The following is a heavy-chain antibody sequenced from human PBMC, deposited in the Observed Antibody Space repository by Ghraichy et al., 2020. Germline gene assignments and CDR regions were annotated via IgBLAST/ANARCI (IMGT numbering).Heavy chain of an antibody. Sequence: GGSLRLSCAASGFTFSSYALTWVRQAPGKGLGWVSTISGTGDITYYADSVKGRFTISRDSSKNMLYLQMNSLRAEDTAVYYCAKLEKSSGWSHQSRLYYFDYWGQGTPVTVSS. J-gene: IGHJ4*02. CDR3: AKLEKSSGWSHQSRLYYFDY. V-gene: IGHV3-23*01. CDR2: ISGTGDIT. D-gene: IGHD6-19*01. CDR1: GFTFSSYA.